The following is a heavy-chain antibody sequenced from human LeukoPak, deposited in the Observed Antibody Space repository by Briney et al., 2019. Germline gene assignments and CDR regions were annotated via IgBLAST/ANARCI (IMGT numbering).Heavy chain of an antibody. CDR3: ARVRPYYYDTWGKNWFDP. CDR2: INPNSGGT. D-gene: IGHD3-22*01. CDR1: GYTFTGYY. V-gene: IGHV1-2*02. J-gene: IGHJ5*02. Sequence: ASVKVSCKASGYTFTGYYMHWVRQAPGQGLECMGWINPNSGGTNYAQKFQGRVTMTRDTSISTAYMELSRLRSDDTAVYYCARVRPYYYDTWGKNWFDPWGQGTLVTVSS.